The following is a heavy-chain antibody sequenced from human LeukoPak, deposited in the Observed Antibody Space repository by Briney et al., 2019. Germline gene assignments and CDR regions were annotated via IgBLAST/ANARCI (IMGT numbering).Heavy chain of an antibody. Sequence: GASVKVSCKASGYSFTTYYIHWVRQAPGQGLEWMAVINPRGGSTSYAQKFQDRVTMTRDMSTNTVYMELSSLRSEDTAVYYCARGQRLRGAFDIWGQGTMVTVSS. D-gene: IGHD2-21*02. CDR1: GYSFTTYY. CDR3: ARGQRLRGAFDI. J-gene: IGHJ3*02. V-gene: IGHV1-46*01. CDR2: INPRGGST.